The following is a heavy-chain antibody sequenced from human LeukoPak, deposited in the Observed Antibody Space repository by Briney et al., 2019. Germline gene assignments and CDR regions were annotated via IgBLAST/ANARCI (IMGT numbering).Heavy chain of an antibody. V-gene: IGHV1-69*13. D-gene: IGHD2-15*01. CDR3: ARAASGYCSGGSCPPGY. CDR1: GGTFSSYA. CDR2: IIPIFGTA. Sequence: SVKVSCKASGGTFSSYAISWVRQAPGQGLEWMGGIIPIFGTANYAQKFQGRVTITADESTSTAYMELSSLRSEDTAVYYCARAASGYCSGGSCPPGYWGQGTLVTVSS. J-gene: IGHJ4*02.